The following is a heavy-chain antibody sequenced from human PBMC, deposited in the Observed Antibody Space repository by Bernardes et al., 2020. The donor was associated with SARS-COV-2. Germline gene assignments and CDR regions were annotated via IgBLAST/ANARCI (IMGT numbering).Heavy chain of an antibody. CDR3: ARFGGYYHGSAFDI. V-gene: IGHV3-21*01. J-gene: IGHJ3*02. CDR1: GFTFSSNS. Sequence: GGSLRLSCVASGFTFSSNSMHWVRQAPGQGLEWVSSISFISSHIYYADSLKGRFTISRDNAKNSLYLQLNSLTAEETAVYYCARFGGYYHGSAFDIWGQETMVAVSS. CDR2: ISFISSHI. D-gene: IGHD5-18*01.